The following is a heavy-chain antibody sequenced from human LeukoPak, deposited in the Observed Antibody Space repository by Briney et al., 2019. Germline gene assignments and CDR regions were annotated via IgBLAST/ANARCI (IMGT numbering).Heavy chain of an antibody. D-gene: IGHD4-17*01. CDR2: IHYSGTT. CDR1: GGSISSPY. J-gene: IGHJ6*02. Sequence: PSETLSLTCTVSGGSISSPYWSWIRQPPGKALEWIGYIHYSGTTKYNPSLKSRVYISADTSENQMSLRLSSVTAADTAVYYCVRHRSGDYAWLDVWGQGTTVTVSS. V-gene: IGHV4-59*08. CDR3: VRHRSGDYAWLDV.